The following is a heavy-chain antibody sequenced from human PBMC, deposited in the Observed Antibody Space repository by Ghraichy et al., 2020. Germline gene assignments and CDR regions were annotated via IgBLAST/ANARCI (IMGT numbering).Heavy chain of an antibody. V-gene: IGHV1-8*01. J-gene: IGHJ4*02. CDR1: GYTFTSYD. Sequence: ASVKVSCKASGYTFTSYDINWVRQATGQGLEWMGWMNPNSGNTGYAQKFQGRVTMTRNTSISTAYMELSSLRSEDTAVYYCARGIPHIVLMVYANTFDYWGQGTLVTVSS. D-gene: IGHD2-8*01. CDR3: ARGIPHIVLMVYANTFDY. CDR2: MNPNSGNT.